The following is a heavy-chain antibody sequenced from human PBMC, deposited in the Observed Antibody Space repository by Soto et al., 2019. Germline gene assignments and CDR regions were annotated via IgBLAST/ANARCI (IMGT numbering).Heavy chain of an antibody. Sequence: GGSLRLSCVASGFTFSSYALHWVRQAPGKGLEWVALISNDGMNTFYADSVKGRMTVSRDKAEKTMYLQMNSLTAEDTAVYYCAKGLRFMEHWGQGTVVTVSS. J-gene: IGHJ1*01. D-gene: IGHD1-1*01. CDR1: GFTFSSYA. CDR2: ISNDGMNT. V-gene: IGHV3-30-3*02. CDR3: AKGLRFMEH.